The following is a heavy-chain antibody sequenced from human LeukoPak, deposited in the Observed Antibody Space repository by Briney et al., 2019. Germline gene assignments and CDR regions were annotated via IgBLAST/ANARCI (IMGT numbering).Heavy chain of an antibody. CDR1: GYTFTGYY. J-gene: IGHJ4*02. CDR2: INPNSGGT. Sequence: ASVKVSCKASGYTFTGYYMHWVRQAPGQGLEWMGRINPNSGGTNYAQKFQGRVTMTRDTSTSTVYMELSSLRSEDTAVYYCYSGYEGAAYWGQGTLVTVSS. CDR3: YSGYEGAAY. V-gene: IGHV1-2*06. D-gene: IGHD3-22*01.